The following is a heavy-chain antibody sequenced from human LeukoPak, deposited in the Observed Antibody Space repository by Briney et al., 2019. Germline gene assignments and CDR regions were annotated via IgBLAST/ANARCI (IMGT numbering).Heavy chain of an antibody. CDR3: ATQGSSGWYQGSDY. V-gene: IGHV4-39*01. D-gene: IGHD6-19*01. CDR2: IYYSGSP. CDR1: GGSISNTGYY. Sequence: PSETLSLTCAVSGGSISNTGYYWGWIRQTPGKGLEWIGSIYYSGSPYYNPSLKSRVTISVDTFKNQFSLKFTSVTAADTAVYYCATQGSSGWYQGSDYWGQGTLVTVSS. J-gene: IGHJ4*02.